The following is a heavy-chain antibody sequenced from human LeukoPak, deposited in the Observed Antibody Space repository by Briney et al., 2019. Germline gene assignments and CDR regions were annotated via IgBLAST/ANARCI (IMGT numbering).Heavy chain of an antibody. Sequence: GGSLRLSCAASGFTFRNYQMNWVRQAPGKGLEWVSYIGNIISTTHYADSVRGRFTVSRDDAKSSLYLQMSSLRVEDTAVYYCARTAYDLRGQSLVPGLDSWGQGTLVTVSS. D-gene: IGHD6-19*01. CDR3: ARTAYDLRGQSLVPGLDS. CDR1: GFTFRNYQ. V-gene: IGHV3-48*03. J-gene: IGHJ4*02. CDR2: IGNIISTT.